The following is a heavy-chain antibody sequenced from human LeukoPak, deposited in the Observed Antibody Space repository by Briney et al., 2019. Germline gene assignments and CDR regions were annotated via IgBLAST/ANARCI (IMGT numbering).Heavy chain of an antibody. J-gene: IGHJ5*01. CDR3: TRAEGSRRHFDWWVS. V-gene: IGHV3-73*01. D-gene: IGHD3-3*02. CDR2: IRSKANSYAT. Sequence: GGSLSLSCAASGFTFSGSAMHWVRQASGKGLEWVGRIRSKANSYATAYAASVKGRFTISRDDPKNTAYLQMNSLKTEDTAVYYCTRAEGSRRHFDWWVSWGQGTLVTVSS. CDR1: GFTFSGSA.